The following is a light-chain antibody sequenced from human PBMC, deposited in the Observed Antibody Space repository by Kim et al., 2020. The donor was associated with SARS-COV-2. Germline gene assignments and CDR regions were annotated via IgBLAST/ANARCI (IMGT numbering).Light chain of an antibody. J-gene: IGKJ2*01. CDR1: QSITAY. CDR3: QQSYSIPYT. V-gene: IGKV1-39*01. CDR2: AAS. Sequence: SAVVGVRITITCRASQSITAYLNWYQHNQGTAPRLLISAASNLQSGVPSRFSGRRSGTDFTLTISSLQPEDFATYYCQQSYSIPYTFGQGTKLEI.